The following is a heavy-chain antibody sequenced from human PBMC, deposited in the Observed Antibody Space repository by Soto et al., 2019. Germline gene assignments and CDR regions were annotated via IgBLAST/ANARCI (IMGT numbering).Heavy chain of an antibody. Sequence: GESLKISCKGSGYSFTSYWIGWVRQMPGKGLEWMGIIYPGDSDTRYSPSFQGQVTISADKSISTAYPQWSSLKASDTAMYYCAISQGYCSSTSCPGYSSSWYYFDYWGQGTLVTVSS. CDR3: AISQGYCSSTSCPGYSSSWYYFDY. V-gene: IGHV5-51*01. J-gene: IGHJ4*02. D-gene: IGHD2-2*01. CDR2: IYPGDSDT. CDR1: GYSFTSYW.